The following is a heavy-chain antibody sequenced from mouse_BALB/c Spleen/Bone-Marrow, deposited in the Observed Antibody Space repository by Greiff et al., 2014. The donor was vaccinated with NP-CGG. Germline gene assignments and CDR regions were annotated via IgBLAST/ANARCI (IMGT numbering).Heavy chain of an antibody. Sequence: VQVVESGPGLVAPSQSLSISCTVSGFSLTSYGVHWVRQPPGKGLEWLGVIWADGSTNYNSALMSRLCISRDNSKSQVFLKMNSLQTDDTAMYYCARITTATGAMDYWGQATSVTVSS. CDR3: ARITTATGAMDY. CDR2: IWADGST. CDR1: GFSLTSYG. V-gene: IGHV2-9*02. J-gene: IGHJ4*01. D-gene: IGHD1-2*01.